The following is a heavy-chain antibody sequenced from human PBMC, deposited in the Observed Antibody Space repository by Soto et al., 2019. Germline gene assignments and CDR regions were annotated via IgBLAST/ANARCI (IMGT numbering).Heavy chain of an antibody. D-gene: IGHD2-2*01. CDR3: ARVRKEYQLLSFNYYYYGMDV. Sequence: GGSLRLSCAASGFTFSSYDMHWVRQATGKGLEWVSAIGTAGDTYYPGSVKGRFTISRENAKNSLYLQMNSLRAEDTAVYYCARVRKEYQLLSFNYYYYGMDVWGQGTTVTVSS. J-gene: IGHJ6*02. V-gene: IGHV3-13*01. CDR1: GFTFSSYD. CDR2: IGTAGDT.